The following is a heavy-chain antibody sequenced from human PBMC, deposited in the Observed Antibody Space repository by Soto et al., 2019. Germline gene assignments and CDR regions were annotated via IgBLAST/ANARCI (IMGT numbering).Heavy chain of an antibody. CDR2: ISAYHGNT. CDR1: GYTFTSYG. D-gene: IGHD6-19*01. J-gene: IGHJ4*02. V-gene: IGHV1-18*01. Sequence: QVQLVQSGAEVKKPGASVKVSCKASGYTFTSYGISWVRQAPGQGLEWMGWISAYHGNTKYAQKLQGRVTMTTDKSTSTAYMELRSMRSEDTTVYYCAGDLAVALIDYWGQGTLVTVSS. CDR3: AGDLAVALIDY.